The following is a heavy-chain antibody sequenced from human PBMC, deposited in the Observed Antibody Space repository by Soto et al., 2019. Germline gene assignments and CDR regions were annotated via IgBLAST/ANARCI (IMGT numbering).Heavy chain of an antibody. V-gene: IGHV3-7*01. CDR1: GFTFNTHW. CDR2: TKPDGSEK. J-gene: IGHJ5*02. Sequence: GGSLRLSCAASGFTFNTHWMSWVRQAPGKGLEWVAHTKPDGSEKYYVDSARGRFTISRDNARNSLYLQMNSLGADDTALYYCVAWGTSTSNPWGQGTLVTVSS. CDR3: VAWGTSTSNP. D-gene: IGHD1-1*01.